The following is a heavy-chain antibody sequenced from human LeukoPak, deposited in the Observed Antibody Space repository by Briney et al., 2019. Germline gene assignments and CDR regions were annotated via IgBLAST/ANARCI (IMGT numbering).Heavy chain of an antibody. Sequence: GASVKVSCKASGYTFTSYGISWVRQAPGQGLEWMGWISAYNGNTNYAQKLQGRVTMTTDTSTSTAYMELRSPRSDDTAVYYCARVGPGSSGWLVGGYYYYMDVWGKGTTVTVSS. D-gene: IGHD6-19*01. CDR3: ARVGPGSSGWLVGGYYYYMDV. CDR1: GYTFTSYG. CDR2: ISAYNGNT. J-gene: IGHJ6*03. V-gene: IGHV1-18*01.